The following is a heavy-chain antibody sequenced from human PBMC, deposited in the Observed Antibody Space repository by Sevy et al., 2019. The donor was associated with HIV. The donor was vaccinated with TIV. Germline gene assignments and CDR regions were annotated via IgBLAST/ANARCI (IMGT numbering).Heavy chain of an antibody. CDR3: VRGRDYGNFDY. CDR1: GFNFSIYG. J-gene: IGHJ4*02. V-gene: IGHV3-33*01. D-gene: IGHD3-10*01. Sequence: GGSLRLSCAAFGFNFSIYGMHWVRQAPGKGLEWVALIYFHGSIKYYVDSVKGRFTISRDNSKNTLYLQMNSLRVEDTAVYYCVRGRDYGNFDYWGQGTLVTVSS. CDR2: IYFHGSIK.